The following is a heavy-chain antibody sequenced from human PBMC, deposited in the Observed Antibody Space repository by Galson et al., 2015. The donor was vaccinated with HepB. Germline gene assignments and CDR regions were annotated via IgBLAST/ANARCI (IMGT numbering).Heavy chain of an antibody. V-gene: IGHV3-7*01. CDR1: GFTFSSYW. CDR3: ARDYDPSARPLLYLDL. CDR2: IKQDGSEK. J-gene: IGHJ2*01. D-gene: IGHD3-3*01. Sequence: SLRLSCAASGFTFSSYWMNWVRQVPGKGLEWVANIKQDGSEKYYVDSVKGRFTISRDTDKNSLYVQMNSLRVEDTAIYYCARDYDPSARPLLYLDLWGRGTLVTVSS.